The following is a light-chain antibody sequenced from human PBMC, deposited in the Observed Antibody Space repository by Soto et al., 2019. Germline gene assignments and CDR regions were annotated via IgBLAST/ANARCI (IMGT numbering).Light chain of an antibody. CDR3: QQRSNWPST. Sequence: EIVLTQSPATLSLSPEERAALSCRASQSVSSYLAWYQQKPGQAPRLLIYDASNRATGIPARFSGSGSGTDFTLTISSLEPEDFAVYYGQQRSNWPSTFGGGTKVEIK. CDR1: QSVSSY. V-gene: IGKV3-11*01. J-gene: IGKJ4*01. CDR2: DAS.